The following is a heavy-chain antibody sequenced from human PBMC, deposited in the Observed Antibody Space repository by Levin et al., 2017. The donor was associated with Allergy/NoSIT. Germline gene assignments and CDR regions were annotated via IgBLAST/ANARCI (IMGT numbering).Heavy chain of an antibody. D-gene: IGHD1-26*01. CDR1: GFTFSSSA. CDR2: VDGGGGRT. J-gene: IGHJ4*02. CDR3: AKEGSGSYSEN. V-gene: IGHV3-23*01. Sequence: GGSLRLSCAASGFTFSSSAMSWVRQAPGKGLEWVSAVDGGGGRTLYADSVRGRFTISRDNSKNTVCLQMNSLRAEDTAVYYCAKEGSGSYSENWGQGTLVTVSS.